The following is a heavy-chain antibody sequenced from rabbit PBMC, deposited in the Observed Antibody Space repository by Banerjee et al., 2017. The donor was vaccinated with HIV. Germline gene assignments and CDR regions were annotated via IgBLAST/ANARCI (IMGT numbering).Heavy chain of an antibody. CDR2: MYGGSSGST. Sequence: LEESGGGLVKPEGSLTLTCTASGFSFSSSYWMCWVRQAPGKGLEWIACMYGGSSGSTWYANWAKGRFTISKTSSTTVTLQMTSLTAAGTASYFCARDLAGVIGWNFGLWGQGTLVTVS. D-gene: IGHD4-1*01. CDR1: GFSFSSSYW. CDR3: ARDLAGVIGWNFGL. J-gene: IGHJ4*01. V-gene: IGHV1S45*01.